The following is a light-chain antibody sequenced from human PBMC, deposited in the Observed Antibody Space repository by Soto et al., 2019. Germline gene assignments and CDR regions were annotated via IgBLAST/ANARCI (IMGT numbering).Light chain of an antibody. J-gene: IGKJ5*01. CDR1: QIIRNF. CDR3: QQSYSTPTIT. Sequence: DIQMTQSPSSLSSSVGDRVTITCRASQIIRNFLNWYQYNPGTAPKLLIHATSKLQSGVPSRFSGKGSGTDFTLTISSLQPEDFATFYCQQSYSTPTITFGQGTRLEFK. V-gene: IGKV1-39*01. CDR2: ATS.